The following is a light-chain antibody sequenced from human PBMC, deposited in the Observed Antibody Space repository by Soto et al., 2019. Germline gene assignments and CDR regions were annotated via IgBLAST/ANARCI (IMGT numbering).Light chain of an antibody. J-gene: IGLJ3*02. CDR2: STS. V-gene: IGLV7-43*01. CDR3: LLHFGGAHWE. CDR1: TGAVTSSYY. Sequence: QAVVTQEPSLTVSPGGTVTLTCASSTGAVTSSYYPNWFQQKPGQTPRPLIYSTSNKHSWTPARFSGSLLGGKAALTLSGVQPEDEAEYYCLLHFGGAHWEFGGGTKLTVL.